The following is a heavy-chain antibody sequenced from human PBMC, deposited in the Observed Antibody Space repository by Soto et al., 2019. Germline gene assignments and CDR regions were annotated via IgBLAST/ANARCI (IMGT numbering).Heavy chain of an antibody. D-gene: IGHD4-4*01. CDR2: INPNSGGT. Sequence: ASVKVSCKASGYTFTGYYMHWVRQAPGQGLEWMGWINPNSGGTNYAQKFQGRVTMTRDTSISTAYMELSRLRSDDTAMYYCARDITVNTFGNYYGMDVWGQGTTVTVSS. V-gene: IGHV1-2*02. J-gene: IGHJ6*02. CDR3: ARDITVNTFGNYYGMDV. CDR1: GYTFTGYY.